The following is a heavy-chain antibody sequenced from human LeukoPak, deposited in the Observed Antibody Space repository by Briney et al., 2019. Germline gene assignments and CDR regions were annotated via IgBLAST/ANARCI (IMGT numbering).Heavy chain of an antibody. CDR2: IIPIFGTA. CDR1: GGTFSSYA. J-gene: IGHJ5*02. CDR3: ARSQYDFWSGYHRLYNWFDP. V-gene: IGHV1-69*05. Sequence: GASVKVSCKASGGTFSSYAISWVRQAPGQGLEWMGGIIPIFGTANYAQKFQGSVTITTDESTSTAYMELSSLRSEDTAVYYCARSQYDFWSGYHRLYNWFDPWGQGTLVTVSS. D-gene: IGHD3-3*01.